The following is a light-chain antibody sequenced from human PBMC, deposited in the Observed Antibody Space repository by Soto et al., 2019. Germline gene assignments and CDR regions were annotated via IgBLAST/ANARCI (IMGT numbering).Light chain of an antibody. V-gene: IGKV3-15*01. Sequence: EIVMTQSPATLSVSPGERATLSCRASQSVSSNLAWYQQKHGQAPRLLIYGASTRATGIPARFSGSGSVTEFNLTISSLQSEDFEVYYCQQYNNWPTWTFGQGTKVEIK. J-gene: IGKJ1*01. CDR1: QSVSSN. CDR3: QQYNNWPTWT. CDR2: GAS.